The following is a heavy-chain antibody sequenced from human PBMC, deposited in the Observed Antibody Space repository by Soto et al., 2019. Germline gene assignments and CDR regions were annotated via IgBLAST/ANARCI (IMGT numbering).Heavy chain of an antibody. CDR3: ARVKASGGLNWFDP. CDR1: GYTFTSYG. CDR2: VSAYNGNT. V-gene: IGHV1-18*01. J-gene: IGHJ5*02. D-gene: IGHD6-19*01. Sequence: GASVKVSCKASGYTFTSYGISWVRQAPGQGLEWMGWVSAYNGNTNYAQKLQGRVTMTTDTSTSTAYMELRSLRSDDTAVYYCARVKASGGLNWFDPWGQGTLVTVSS.